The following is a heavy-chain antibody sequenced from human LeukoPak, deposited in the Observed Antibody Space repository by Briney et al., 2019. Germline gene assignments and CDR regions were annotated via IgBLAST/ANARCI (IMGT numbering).Heavy chain of an antibody. D-gene: IGHD3-10*01. CDR2: INHNGST. J-gene: IGHJ6*04. CDR3: AGGPRPPIYGSGSYRAVHEYYGMDA. V-gene: IGHV4-34*01. CDR1: GGSFSGYY. Sequence: SETLSLTCAVYGGSFSGYYWSWIRQPPGKGVEWIGQINHNGSTTYNPSLKSRVTISVDPSKNESSLKLSCVTAADTAVYYCAGGPRPPIYGSGSYRAVHEYYGMDAWGRGTTVTVSS.